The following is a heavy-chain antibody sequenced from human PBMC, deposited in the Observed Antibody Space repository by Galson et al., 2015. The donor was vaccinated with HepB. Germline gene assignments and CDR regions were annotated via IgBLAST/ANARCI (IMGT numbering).Heavy chain of an antibody. CDR1: GFSLSTSGMC. CDR3: ARDVTGTYYYYGMDV. J-gene: IGHJ6*02. V-gene: IGHV2-70*11. D-gene: IGHD2-8*02. Sequence: PALVKPTQTLTLTCTFSGFSLSTSGMCVSWIRQPPGKALEWLARIDWDDDKYYSTSLKTRLTISKDTSKNQVVFTMTNMDPVNTATYYCARDVTGTYYYYGMDVWGQGTTVTVSS. CDR2: IDWDDDK.